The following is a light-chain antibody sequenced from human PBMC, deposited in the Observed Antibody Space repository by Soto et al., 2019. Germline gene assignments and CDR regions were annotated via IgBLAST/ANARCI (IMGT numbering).Light chain of an antibody. CDR2: GAS. CDR3: HQYGSSPQT. J-gene: IGKJ1*01. Sequence: EIVMTQSPPTLSVSPGERATLSCRASQSIGRNLAWFQQKPGQAPTLLIFGASTRAAGIPARFSGSGSGTDFTLTISRLEPEDFAVFYCHQYGSSPQTFGQGTKVDIK. CDR1: QSIGRN. V-gene: IGKV3-15*01.